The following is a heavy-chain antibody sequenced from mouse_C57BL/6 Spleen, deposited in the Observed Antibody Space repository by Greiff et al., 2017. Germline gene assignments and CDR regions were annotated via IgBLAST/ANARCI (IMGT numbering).Heavy chain of an antibody. CDR3: ARAGITTVVATDYFDY. D-gene: IGHD1-1*01. Sequence: QVQLQQPGAELVMPGASVKLSCKASGYTFTSYWMHWVKQMPGQGLEWIGEIDPSDSYTNYNQKFKGKSTLTVDKSSSTAYMQLSSLTSEDSAVYYCARAGITTVVATDYFDYWGQGTTLTVSS. V-gene: IGHV1-69*01. CDR1: GYTFTSYW. J-gene: IGHJ2*01. CDR2: IDPSDSYT.